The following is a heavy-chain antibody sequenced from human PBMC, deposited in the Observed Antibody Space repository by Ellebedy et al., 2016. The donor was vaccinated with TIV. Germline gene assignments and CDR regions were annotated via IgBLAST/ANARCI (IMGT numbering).Heavy chain of an antibody. Sequence: AASVKVSCKASGYTFTGYYVHWVRQAPGQGLEWMGWINPNSGGSNYAQKFQGRVTMTRDTSISTAYMELSRLRSDDTAVYYCARVPQTTVTFLFDYWGQGTLVTVSS. CDR3: ARVPQTTVTFLFDY. V-gene: IGHV1-2*02. CDR2: INPNSGGS. CDR1: GYTFTGYY. J-gene: IGHJ4*02. D-gene: IGHD4-17*01.